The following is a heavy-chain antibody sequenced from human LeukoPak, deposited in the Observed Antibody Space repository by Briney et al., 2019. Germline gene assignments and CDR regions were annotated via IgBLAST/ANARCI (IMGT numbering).Heavy chain of an antibody. CDR3: ARTYTVTAPYFDY. D-gene: IGHD4-17*01. CDR1: GYTLTGYY. Sequence: ASVKVSCKASGYTLTGYYMHWVRQAPGQGLEWMGWINPNSGGTNYAQKFQGRVTMTRDTSISTAYMELGRLTSDDTAAYYCARTYTVTAPYFDYWGQGTLVTVSS. J-gene: IGHJ4*02. CDR2: INPNSGGT. V-gene: IGHV1-2*02.